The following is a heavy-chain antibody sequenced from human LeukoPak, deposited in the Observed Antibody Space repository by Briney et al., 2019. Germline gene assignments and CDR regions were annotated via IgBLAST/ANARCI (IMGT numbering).Heavy chain of an antibody. CDR3: AKDRGSGWYAWFDP. J-gene: IGHJ5*02. D-gene: IGHD6-19*01. Sequence: GRSLRLSCAASGFTLDDYAMHWVRQAPGKGLEWVSGISWNSGSIGYADSVKGRFTISRDNSKNTLYLQMNSLRAEDTAVYYCAKDRGSGWYAWFDPWGQGTLVTVSS. V-gene: IGHV3-9*01. CDR1: GFTLDDYA. CDR2: ISWNSGSI.